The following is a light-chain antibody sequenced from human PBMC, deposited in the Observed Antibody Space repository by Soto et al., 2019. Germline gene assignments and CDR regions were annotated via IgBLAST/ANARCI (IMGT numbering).Light chain of an antibody. J-gene: IGLJ3*02. CDR3: SLYKGSSTV. Sequence: QSALTQPASVSGSPGQSIAISCTGSNGDVGGYKYVSWYQQHPGKAPKLLIFGVSNRPSGVSNRFSVSKSGNTAYLTISGLQAEDGADYYCSLYKGSSTVFGGWTKLTVL. CDR2: GVS. CDR1: NGDVGGYKY. V-gene: IGLV2-14*03.